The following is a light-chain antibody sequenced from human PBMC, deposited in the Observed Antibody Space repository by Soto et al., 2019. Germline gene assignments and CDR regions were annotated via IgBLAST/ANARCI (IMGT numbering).Light chain of an antibody. CDR1: SSDVGAHNY. V-gene: IGLV2-8*01. CDR3: SSYAGGNNCV. Sequence: QSALTQPPSASGSRGLSLTISCTGTSSDVGAHNYVSWYQQNPGKAPKLMLYDVNKRPSGVPDRFSGSKSGNTASLTVSGLQAEDEADYYCSSYAGGNNCVFGGGTNLTVL. CDR2: DVN. J-gene: IGLJ3*02.